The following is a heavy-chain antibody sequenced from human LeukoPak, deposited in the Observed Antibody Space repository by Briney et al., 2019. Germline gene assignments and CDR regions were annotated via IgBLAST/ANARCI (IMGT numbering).Heavy chain of an antibody. J-gene: IGHJ4*02. Sequence: PGGSLRLSCAASGFTFSDHYMDWVRQAPGKGLEWVAVISYDGSNKYYADSVKGRFTISRDNSKNTLYLQMNSLRAEDTAVYYCARDPNWNDYLYFDYWGQGTLVTVSS. CDR1: GFTFSDHY. D-gene: IGHD1-20*01. CDR3: ARDPNWNDYLYFDY. CDR2: ISYDGSNK. V-gene: IGHV3-30-3*01.